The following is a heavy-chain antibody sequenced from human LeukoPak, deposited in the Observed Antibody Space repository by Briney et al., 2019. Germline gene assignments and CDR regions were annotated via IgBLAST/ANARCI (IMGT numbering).Heavy chain of an antibody. J-gene: IGHJ3*02. CDR3: ARDGWGSSSYGFDAFDI. Sequence: SETLSLTCTVSGGSISSYYWSWIRQPAVKGLEWIGRIYTSGSTNYNPSLKSRVTMSVDTSKNQFSLKLSSVTAADTAVYYCARDGWGSSSYGFDAFDIWGQGTMVTVSS. CDR1: GGSISSYY. V-gene: IGHV4-4*07. D-gene: IGHD6-6*01. CDR2: IYTSGST.